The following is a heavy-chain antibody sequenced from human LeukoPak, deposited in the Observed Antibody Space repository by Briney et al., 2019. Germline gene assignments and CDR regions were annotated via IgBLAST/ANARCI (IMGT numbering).Heavy chain of an antibody. Sequence: ASVKVSCKASGYTFTIYGISWVRQAPGQGLEWMGWISAYNGNTNYAQKRQGSVTMTTDTSTSTAYMELRGLRTDDTAVYYCARVRLLWCGELPTDFDYWGQGTLVTVSS. J-gene: IGHJ4*02. CDR3: ARVRLLWCGELPTDFDY. V-gene: IGHV1-18*04. CDR1: GYTFTIYG. D-gene: IGHD3-10*01. CDR2: ISAYNGNT.